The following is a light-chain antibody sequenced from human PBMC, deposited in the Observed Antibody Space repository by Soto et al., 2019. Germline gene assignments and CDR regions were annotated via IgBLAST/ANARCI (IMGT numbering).Light chain of an antibody. CDR2: AAS. V-gene: IGKV1-39*01. J-gene: IGKJ1*01. Sequence: DIQMTQSPSSLSASVGDRVTITCRASQSISSYLNWYQQKPGKAPKLLIYAASSLQSGVPSRFSGSGSGTDFTPTISSLQPEDFATYYCQQSYITPTFGQGTKVEIK. CDR3: QQSYITPT. CDR1: QSISSY.